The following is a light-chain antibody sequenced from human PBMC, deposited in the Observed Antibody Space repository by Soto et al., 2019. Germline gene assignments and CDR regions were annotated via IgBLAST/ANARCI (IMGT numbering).Light chain of an antibody. CDR3: SSYGSSGTSV. CDR2: EVS. J-gene: IGLJ1*01. CDR1: SSDVGGYDF. V-gene: IGLV2-14*01. Sequence: QSALTHPASVARSPGQSITISCAGTSSDVGGYDFVSWYQHHPGRAPKLLIYEVSGRPSGVSYRFSGSKSGNTASLIISGLQAEDEAYYYCSSYGSSGTSVFGTGTKVTVL.